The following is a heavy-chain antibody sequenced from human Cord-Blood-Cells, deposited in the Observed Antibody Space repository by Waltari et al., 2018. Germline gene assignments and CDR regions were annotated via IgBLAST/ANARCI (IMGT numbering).Heavy chain of an antibody. CDR3: AKGGRGGNLHLDY. J-gene: IGHJ4*02. V-gene: IGHV3-13*01. Sequence: EVQLVESGGGLVQPGGSLRLSCAASGFTFSSYDMHWVRQATGKGLEWVSAIGTAGDTYYPGSVKGRFTISRENAKNSLYLQMNSLRAGDTAVYYCAKGGRGGNLHLDYWGQGTLVTVSS. D-gene: IGHD1-26*01. CDR2: IGTAGDT. CDR1: GFTFSSYD.